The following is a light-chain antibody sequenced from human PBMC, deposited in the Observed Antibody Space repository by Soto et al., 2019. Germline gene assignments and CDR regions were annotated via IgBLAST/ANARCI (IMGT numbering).Light chain of an antibody. Sequence: DIQMTQSPSSLSASVGDRVTITCRASQGISNYLAWYQQKPGKVPKLLIYAASTLQSGVPSRFSGSGSGTDFTLTISSLQPEDVATYYCQKYNSALLFTFGPWTKVDIK. J-gene: IGKJ3*01. V-gene: IGKV1-27*01. CDR3: QKYNSALLFT. CDR2: AAS. CDR1: QGISNY.